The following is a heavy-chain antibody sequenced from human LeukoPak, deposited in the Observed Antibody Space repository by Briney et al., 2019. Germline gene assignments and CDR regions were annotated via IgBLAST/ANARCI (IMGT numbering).Heavy chain of an antibody. Sequence: SETLSLTCAVYGGSFSGYYWSWIRQPPGKGLEWIGEINHSGSTNYNPSLKSRVTISVDTSKNQFSLKLSSVTAADTAVYYCARGGVYGDYFYWGQGTLVTVSS. V-gene: IGHV4-34*01. J-gene: IGHJ4*02. D-gene: IGHD4-17*01. CDR1: GGSFSGYY. CDR2: INHSGST. CDR3: ARGGVYGDYFY.